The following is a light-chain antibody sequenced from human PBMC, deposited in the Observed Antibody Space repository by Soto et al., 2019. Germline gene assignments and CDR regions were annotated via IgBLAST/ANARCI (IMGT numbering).Light chain of an antibody. Sequence: DIQMTQSPSTLSASVVDRVTITCLARQSISNWLAWYQQKPGKAPKLLIFDGSSLESGVPSRFSGSGSGTEFTLTISSLQPEDFAVYYCQQYNNWPLTFGQGTRLEIK. V-gene: IGKV1-5*01. CDR1: QSISNW. CDR2: DGS. J-gene: IGKJ5*01. CDR3: QQYNNWPLT.